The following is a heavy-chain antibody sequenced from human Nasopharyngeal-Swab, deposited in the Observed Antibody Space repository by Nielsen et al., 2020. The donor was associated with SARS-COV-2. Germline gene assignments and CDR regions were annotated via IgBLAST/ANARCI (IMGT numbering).Heavy chain of an antibody. D-gene: IGHD6-13*01. CDR2: IDAGNGNT. CDR1: GYTFTSYA. J-gene: IGHJ4*02. CDR3: ATVGYTSSSDYFDY. Sequence: ASVKVSCKAPGYTFTSYAIHWVRQAPGQRLEWMAWIDAGNGNTKYSQKFQGRVTLTWDTSASTAYMELSTLRSEDTTVYYCATVGYTSSSDYFDYWGQGTLVTVSS. V-gene: IGHV1-3*01.